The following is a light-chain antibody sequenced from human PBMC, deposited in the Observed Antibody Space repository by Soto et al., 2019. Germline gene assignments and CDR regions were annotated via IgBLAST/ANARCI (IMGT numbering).Light chain of an antibody. Sequence: QSALTQPPSASGSPGQSVTISCTGTSSDVGGYNYVSWYQQHPGKAPKLMIYEASKRPSGVPDRFSGSKSGNTASLTVSGLQAEDEADYYCSSYAGSNNLGFGGGTKLTVL. CDR2: EAS. CDR1: SSDVGGYNY. V-gene: IGLV2-8*01. J-gene: IGLJ2*01. CDR3: SSYAGSNNLG.